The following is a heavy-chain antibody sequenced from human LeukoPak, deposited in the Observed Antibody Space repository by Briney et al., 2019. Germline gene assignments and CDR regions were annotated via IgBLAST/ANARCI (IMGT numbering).Heavy chain of an antibody. D-gene: IGHD3-22*01. CDR2: ISSSGSTI. J-gene: IGHJ4*02. Sequence: TGGSLRLSCAASGFTFSDYYMSWIRQAPGKGLEWVSYISSSGSTIYYADSVKGRFTISRDNAKNSLYLQMNSLRAEDTAVYYCARDSSGYYWRAVDYWGQGTLVTVSS. CDR1: GFTFSDYY. CDR3: ARDSSGYYWRAVDY. V-gene: IGHV3-11*01.